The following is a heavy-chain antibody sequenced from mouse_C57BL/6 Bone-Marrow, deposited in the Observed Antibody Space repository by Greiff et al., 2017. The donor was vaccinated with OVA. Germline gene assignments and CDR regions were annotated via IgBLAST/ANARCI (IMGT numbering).Heavy chain of an antibody. Sequence: EVMLVESGGDLVKPGGSLKLSCAASGFTFSSYGMSWVRQTPDKRLEWVATISSGGSYTYYPDSVKGRFTISRDNAKNTLYLQMSSLKSEDTAMYYCASRWFAYWGQGTLVTVSA. CDR3: ASRWFAY. CDR2: ISSGGSYT. J-gene: IGHJ3*01. V-gene: IGHV5-6*02. CDR1: GFTFSSYG.